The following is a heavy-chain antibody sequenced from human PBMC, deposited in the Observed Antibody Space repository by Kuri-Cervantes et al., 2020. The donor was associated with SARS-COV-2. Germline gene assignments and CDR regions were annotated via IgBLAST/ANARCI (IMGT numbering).Heavy chain of an antibody. J-gene: IGHJ4*02. Sequence: GESLKISCAASGFTFSDYYMSWIRQAPGKGLEWVSYISSSSSYTNYADSVKGRFTISRDNAKNSLYLQRNSLRAEDTAVYYCAVIQNSGSYSTRSSYFDYWGQGTLVTVSS. CDR1: GFTFSDYY. V-gene: IGHV3-11*03. CDR2: ISSSSSYT. CDR3: AVIQNSGSYSTRSSYFDY. D-gene: IGHD1-26*01.